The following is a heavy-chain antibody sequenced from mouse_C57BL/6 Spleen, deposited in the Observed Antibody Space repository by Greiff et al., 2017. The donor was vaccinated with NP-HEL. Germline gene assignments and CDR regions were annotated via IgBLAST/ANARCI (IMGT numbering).Heavy chain of an antibody. D-gene: IGHD2-3*01. Sequence: QVQLQQSGPELVKPGASVKISCKASGYAFSSSWMNWVKQRPGKGLEWIGRIYPGDGDTNYNGKFKGKATLTADKSSSTAYMQLSSLTSEDSAVYFCARGGYYFLYWGQGTLVTVSA. CDR3: ARGGYYFLY. V-gene: IGHV1-82*01. CDR1: GYAFSSSW. CDR2: IYPGDGDT. J-gene: IGHJ3*01.